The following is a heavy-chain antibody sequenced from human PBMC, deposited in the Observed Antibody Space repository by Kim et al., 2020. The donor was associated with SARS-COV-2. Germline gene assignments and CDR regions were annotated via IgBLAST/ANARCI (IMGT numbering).Heavy chain of an antibody. CDR1: GFTFSSYG. CDR3: AKDPYYYDSSGYYDY. D-gene: IGHD3-22*01. CDR2: ISYDGSNK. J-gene: IGHJ4*01. V-gene: IGHV3-30*18. Sequence: GGSLRLSCAASGFTFSSYGMHWVRQAPGKGLEWVAVISYDGSNKYYADSVKGRFTISRDNSKNTLYLQMNSLRAEDTAVYYCAKDPYYYDSSGYYDYWG.